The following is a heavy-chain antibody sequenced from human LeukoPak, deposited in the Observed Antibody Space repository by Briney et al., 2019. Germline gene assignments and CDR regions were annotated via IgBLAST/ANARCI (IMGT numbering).Heavy chain of an antibody. CDR1: GFTVSSNY. D-gene: IGHD3-22*01. Sequence: PGGSLRLSCAASGFTVSSNYTSWVRQAPGKGLEWVSVIYSGGSTYYADSVKGRFTISRDNSKNTLYLQMNSLRAEDTAVYYCARGRYYYDSSGYYYFDYWGQGTLVTVSS. CDR3: ARGRYYYDSSGYYYFDY. CDR2: IYSGGST. V-gene: IGHV3-53*01. J-gene: IGHJ4*02.